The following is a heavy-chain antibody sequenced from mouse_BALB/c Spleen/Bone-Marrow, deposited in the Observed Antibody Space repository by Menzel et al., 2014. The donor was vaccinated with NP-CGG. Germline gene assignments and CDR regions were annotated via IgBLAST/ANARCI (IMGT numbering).Heavy chain of an antibody. CDR1: GYSFTGYT. CDR2: INPYNGVT. J-gene: IGHJ4*01. V-gene: IGHV1-31*01. CDR3: ARSGSSAHDYTMDY. D-gene: IGHD1-2*01. Sequence: EVQLQQSGPELVKPGTSMKISCKASGYSFTGYTMNWVKQSHGKNLEWIGLINPYNGVTSKNQNFKGKATFSVDKSSNTAYMELLSLTSEDSAVYYCARSGSSAHDYTMDYWGLGTSVTVSS.